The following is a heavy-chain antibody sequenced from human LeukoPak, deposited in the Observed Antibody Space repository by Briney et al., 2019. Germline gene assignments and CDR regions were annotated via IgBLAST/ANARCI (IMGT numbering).Heavy chain of an antibody. V-gene: IGHV1-2*02. D-gene: IGHD6-13*01. Sequence: GASVKVSCKASGYTFTGYYMHWVRPAPGQGLEWMGWINPNSGGTNYAQKFQGRVTMTRDTSISTAYMELSRLRSDDTAVYYCARGSLAAAGSFDYWGQGTLVTVSS. CDR2: INPNSGGT. CDR1: GYTFTGYY. J-gene: IGHJ4*02. CDR3: ARGSLAAAGSFDY.